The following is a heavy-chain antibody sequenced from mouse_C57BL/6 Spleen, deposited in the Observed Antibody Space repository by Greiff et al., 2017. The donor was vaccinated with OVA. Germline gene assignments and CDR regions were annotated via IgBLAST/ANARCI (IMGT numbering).Heavy chain of an antibody. CDR2: IDPSDSYT. D-gene: IGHD2-5*01. Sequence: QVQLQQPGAELVKPGASVKLSCKASGYTFTSYWMQWVKQRPGQGLEWIGEIDPSDSYTNYNQKFKGKATLTVDTSSSTAYMQLSSLTSEDSAVYYCASGGLYSKWFAYWGQGTLVTVSA. CDR3: ASGGLYSKWFAY. V-gene: IGHV1-50*01. J-gene: IGHJ3*01. CDR1: GYTFTSYW.